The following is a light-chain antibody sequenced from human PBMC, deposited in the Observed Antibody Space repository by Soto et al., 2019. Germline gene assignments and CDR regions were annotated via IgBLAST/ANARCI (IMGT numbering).Light chain of an antibody. J-gene: IGLJ1*01. V-gene: IGLV2-11*01. CDR1: SSDVGGYNY. CDR2: DVD. Sequence: QSVLTQPRSVSGSPGQSVTISCTGTSSDVGGYNYVSWYQHHPGKAPKLMIYDVDKRPSGVPGRFSGSKSGNTASLTISGLQAEDEADYYCCSYAGSKAFVFGTGTKVTVL. CDR3: CSYAGSKAFV.